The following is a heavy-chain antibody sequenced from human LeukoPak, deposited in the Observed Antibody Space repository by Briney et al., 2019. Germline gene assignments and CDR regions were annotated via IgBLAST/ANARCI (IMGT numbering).Heavy chain of an antibody. J-gene: IGHJ4*02. CDR2: IYYSGST. CDR1: GGSISSYY. D-gene: IGHD5-12*01. Sequence: SETLSLTCTVSGGSISSYYWSWIRQPPGKGLEWIGYIYYSGSTNYNPSLKSRVTISVDTSKNQFSLKLNSVTAADTAVYYCARQSQYSGYRAPDYWGQGTLVTVSS. V-gene: IGHV4-59*08. CDR3: ARQSQYSGYRAPDY.